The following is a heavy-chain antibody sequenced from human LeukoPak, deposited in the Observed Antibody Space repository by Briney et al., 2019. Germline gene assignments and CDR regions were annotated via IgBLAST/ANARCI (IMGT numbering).Heavy chain of an antibody. CDR1: GFTFSSYA. Sequence: GGSLRLSCAASGFTFSSYAMHWVRQAPGKGLEWVAVISYDGSNKYYADSVKGRFTISRDNSKNTLYLQMNSLRAEDTAVYYCASLTYQPLLPGMADYWGQGTLVTVSS. J-gene: IGHJ4*02. V-gene: IGHV3-30-3*01. CDR2: ISYDGSNK. D-gene: IGHD2-2*01. CDR3: ASLTYQPLLPGMADY.